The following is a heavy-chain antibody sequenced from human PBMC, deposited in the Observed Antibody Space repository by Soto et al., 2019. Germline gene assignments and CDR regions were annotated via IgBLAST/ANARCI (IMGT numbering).Heavy chain of an antibody. Sequence: QVQLVESGGGVVQPGRSLRLSCAASGFTFSSYAMHWVRQAPAKGLEWVAVISYDGSNKYYADSVKGRFTISRDNSKNTLYLQMNSLRAEDTAVYYCARDFAPIAAAGRLDYWGQGTLVTVSS. CDR1: GFTFSSYA. J-gene: IGHJ4*02. D-gene: IGHD6-13*01. CDR3: ARDFAPIAAAGRLDY. V-gene: IGHV3-30-3*01. CDR2: ISYDGSNK.